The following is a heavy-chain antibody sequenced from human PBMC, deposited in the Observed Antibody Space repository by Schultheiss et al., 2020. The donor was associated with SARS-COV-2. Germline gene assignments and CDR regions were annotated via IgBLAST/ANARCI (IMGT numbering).Heavy chain of an antibody. V-gene: IGHV3-30*18. J-gene: IGHJ4*02. CDR1: GFTFSSYG. D-gene: IGHD6-19*01. Sequence: GGSLRLSCAASGFTFSSYGMHWVRQAPGKGLEWVAVISYDGSNKYYADSVKGRFTISRDNSKNTLYLQMNSLRAEDTAVYYCAKDLARIAVAGTGDCWGQGTLVTVSS. CDR2: ISYDGSNK. CDR3: AKDLARIAVAGTGDC.